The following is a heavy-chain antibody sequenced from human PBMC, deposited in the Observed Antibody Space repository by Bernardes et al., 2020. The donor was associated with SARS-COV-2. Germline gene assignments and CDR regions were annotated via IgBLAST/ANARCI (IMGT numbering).Heavy chain of an antibody. CDR3: ARAGQFYFEY. CDR1: GFSFSTSW. V-gene: IGHV3-74*01. CDR2: INSDGSVI. Sequence: GGSLRLSCAASGFSFSTSWVHWVRQAPDKGLMWVSRINSDGSVIDYADSVKGRFTISRDNAKNTLFLQMNSLRVDDTAVYYCARAGQFYFEYWGQGTLVTVSS. J-gene: IGHJ4*02.